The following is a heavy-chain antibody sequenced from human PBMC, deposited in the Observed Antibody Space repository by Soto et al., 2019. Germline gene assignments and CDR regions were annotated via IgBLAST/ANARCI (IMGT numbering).Heavy chain of an antibody. Sequence: GGSLRLSCAGSGFSFSRIGMHWVRQAPGKGLEWVALISYDGSNKYYADSVKGRFTISRDNSKNRMYLQMNSLRTEDTAVYHCAKGAYGLGKGSYYYGMDVWGQGTTVTSP. CDR2: ISYDGSNK. D-gene: IGHD3-10*01. J-gene: IGHJ6*02. CDR3: AKGAYGLGKGSYYYGMDV. V-gene: IGHV3-30*18. CDR1: GFSFSRIG.